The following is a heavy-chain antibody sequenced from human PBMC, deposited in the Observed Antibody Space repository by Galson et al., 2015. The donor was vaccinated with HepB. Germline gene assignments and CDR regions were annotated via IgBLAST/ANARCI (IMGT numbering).Heavy chain of an antibody. J-gene: IGHJ6*02. Sequence: SVKVSCKASGSTFNGYNMHWVRQAPGQGLEWMGWINPNSGGTNYAQKFKGRVTMTRDTSISTAYMELSRLGSDDTAEYYCARDGYGDYGVWNYYGMDVWGQGTTVTVSS. CDR3: ARDGYGDYGVWNYYGMDV. V-gene: IGHV1-2*02. CDR2: INPNSGGT. CDR1: GSTFNGYN. D-gene: IGHD4-17*01.